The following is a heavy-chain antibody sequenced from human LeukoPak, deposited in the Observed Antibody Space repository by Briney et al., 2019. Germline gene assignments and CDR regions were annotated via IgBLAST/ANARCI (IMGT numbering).Heavy chain of an antibody. CDR1: GGSLNNYY. J-gene: IGHJ3*02. CDR2: IYYRGSS. CDR3: ARVQKDYYDSGGYHSAAAFDI. Sequence: SETLSLTCTVSGGSLNNYYWSWLRQSPGRGREGTGYIYYRGSSNYNPSLTSRITMSVDTSKNQFSLKLNSVTAADTAVYYCARVQKDYYDSGGYHSAAAFDIWGQGTMVTVSS. D-gene: IGHD3-22*01. V-gene: IGHV4-59*01.